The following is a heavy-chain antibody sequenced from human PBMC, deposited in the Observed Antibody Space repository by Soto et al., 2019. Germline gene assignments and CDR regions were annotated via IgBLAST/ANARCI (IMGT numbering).Heavy chain of an antibody. CDR3: AREPYGDSQYFDY. Sequence: VQLVESGGDMVQAGTSLRLSCTGSGFTFNSLSLHWVRQGPDKGLEWVAVVSFDGKVTYYADSVKGRFTVSRDNSKHTICLQANSLRAEDTAEYYWAREPYGDSQYFDYWGQGTPVTVSS. CDR2: VSFDGKVT. V-gene: IGHV3-30*04. J-gene: IGHJ4*02. CDR1: GFTFNSLS. D-gene: IGHD2-21*02.